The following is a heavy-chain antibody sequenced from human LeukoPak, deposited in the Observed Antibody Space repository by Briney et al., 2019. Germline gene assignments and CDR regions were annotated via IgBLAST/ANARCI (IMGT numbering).Heavy chain of an antibody. CDR2: ISYDGSNK. CDR3: AREISSGWCFDY. J-gene: IGHJ4*02. CDR1: GFTFSSYA. D-gene: IGHD6-19*01. Sequence: GGSLRLSCAASGFTFSSYAMHWVRQAPGKGLEWVAVISYDGSNKYYADSVKGRFTISRDNSKNTLYLQMNSLRAEDTAVYYCAREISSGWCFDYWGQGTLVTVSS. V-gene: IGHV3-30-3*01.